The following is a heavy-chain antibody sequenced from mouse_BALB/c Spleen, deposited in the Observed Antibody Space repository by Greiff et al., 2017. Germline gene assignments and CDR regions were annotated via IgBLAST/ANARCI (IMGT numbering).Heavy chain of an antibody. V-gene: IGHV14-4*02. CDR3: NAYYGNRDYAMDD. CDR1: GFNIKDYY. D-gene: IGHD2-1*01. Sequence: VQLKQSGAELVRSGASVKLSCTASGFNIKDYYMHWVKQRPEQGLEWIGWIDPENGDTEYAPKFQGKATMTADTSSNTAYLQLSSLTSEDTAVYYCNAYYGNRDYAMDDWGQGTSVTVSS. J-gene: IGHJ4*01. CDR2: IDPENGDT.